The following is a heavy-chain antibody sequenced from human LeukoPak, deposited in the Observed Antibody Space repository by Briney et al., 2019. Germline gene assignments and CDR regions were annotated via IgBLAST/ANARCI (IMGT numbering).Heavy chain of an antibody. CDR2: ISGSGGST. D-gene: IGHD6-19*01. V-gene: IGHV3-23*01. J-gene: IGHJ3*02. CDR1: GFTFSSYA. Sequence: GGSLRLSCGASGFTFSSYAMSWVRQAPGKGLEWVSAISGSGGSTYYADSVKGRFTISRDNSKNTLYLQMNSLRAEDTAVYYCAKVEQWLVRYDALDIWGQGTMVTVSS. CDR3: AKVEQWLVRYDALDI.